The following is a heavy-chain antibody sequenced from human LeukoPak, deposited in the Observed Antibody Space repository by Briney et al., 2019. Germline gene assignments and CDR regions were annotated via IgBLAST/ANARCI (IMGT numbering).Heavy chain of an antibody. Sequence: SVTVSFLSSVGTFRNYAISWLRPALGQGLAWMGGIIHLFGSSNYPQKFQGRLTITTHESTSTAYMELSSLRSEDTAVYYCARVSPPYYYMDVWGKGTTVTVSS. D-gene: IGHD2/OR15-2a*01. CDR1: VGTFRNYA. CDR2: IIHLFGSS. CDR3: ARVSPPYYYMDV. V-gene: IGHV1-69*05. J-gene: IGHJ6*03.